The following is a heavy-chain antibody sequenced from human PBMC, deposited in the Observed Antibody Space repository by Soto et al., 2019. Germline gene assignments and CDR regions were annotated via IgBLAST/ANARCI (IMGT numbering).Heavy chain of an antibody. V-gene: IGHV4-59*08. J-gene: IGHJ4*02. CDR3: ATRGGSPNYYFDY. CDR1: GGSISSYY. D-gene: IGHD1-26*01. Sequence: XXTLSLPFTVSGGSISSYYWGWILQPPGKGLEWIGYIYYSGSTNYNPSLKSRVTISVDTSKNQFSLKLSSVTAADTAVYYCATRGGSPNYYFDYWGQGTLVTVSS. CDR2: IYYSGST.